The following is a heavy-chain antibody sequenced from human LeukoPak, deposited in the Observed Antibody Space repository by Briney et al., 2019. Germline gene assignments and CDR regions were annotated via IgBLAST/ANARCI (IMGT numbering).Heavy chain of an antibody. J-gene: IGHJ4*02. D-gene: IGHD2-2*02. Sequence: ASVKVSCKASGYTFTGYYMHWVRQAPGQGLEWMGWINPDSGGTNYAQKFQGRVTMTRDTPISTAYMGLSRLTSDDTAVYFCARLNIPMGTFDYWGQGTLVTVSS. V-gene: IGHV1-2*02. CDR3: ARLNIPMGTFDY. CDR1: GYTFTGYY. CDR2: INPDSGGT.